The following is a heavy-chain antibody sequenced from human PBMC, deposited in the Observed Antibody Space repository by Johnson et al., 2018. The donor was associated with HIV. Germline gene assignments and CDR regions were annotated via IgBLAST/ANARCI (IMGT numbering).Heavy chain of an antibody. CDR3: TPDPGSWVVVASLLPFVT. CDR2: ISGSGGST. J-gene: IGHJ6*03. D-gene: IGHD2-21*01. Sequence: VQLVESGGGLVQPGGSLRLSCAASGFTFSSYAMRWVRQAPGKGLEWVSAISGSGGSTYYADSVKGRFTISRDNSKNTLYLQMNSLKTEDTAVVSCTPDPGSWVVVASLLPFVTWAKG. V-gene: IGHV3-23*04. CDR1: GFTFSSYA.